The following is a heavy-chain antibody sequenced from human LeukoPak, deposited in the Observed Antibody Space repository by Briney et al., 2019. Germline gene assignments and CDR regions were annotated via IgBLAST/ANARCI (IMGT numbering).Heavy chain of an antibody. Sequence: SETLSLTCTVSGGSISSYYWSWIRQPPGKGLEWIGYIYYSGSTNYNPSLKSRVTISVDTSKNQFSLKLSSVTAADTAVYYCARESYSSGTDYWGQETLVTVSS. CDR3: ARESYSSGTDY. CDR1: GGSISSYY. J-gene: IGHJ4*02. CDR2: IYYSGST. V-gene: IGHV4-59*01. D-gene: IGHD6-19*01.